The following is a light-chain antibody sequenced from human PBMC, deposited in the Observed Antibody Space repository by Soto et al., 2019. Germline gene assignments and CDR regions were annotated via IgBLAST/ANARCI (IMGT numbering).Light chain of an antibody. CDR3: PQSYRARYT. CDR1: QSISNF. Sequence: IQLTQSPSSLSTSVGDSFTITCRASQSISNFLNWYQHKPGKAPDLLIYAASTLFSGVPSRFRGSGSGTDLTVTITRLQPEDFATYYCPQSYRARYTFGQGT. V-gene: IGKV1-39*01. CDR2: AAS. J-gene: IGKJ2*01.